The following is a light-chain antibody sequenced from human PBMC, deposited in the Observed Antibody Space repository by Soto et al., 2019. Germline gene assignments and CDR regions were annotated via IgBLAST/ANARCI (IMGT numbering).Light chain of an antibody. CDR1: QSVGSNS. J-gene: IGKJ2*01. Sequence: EIVLTQSPGTLSMSPGERATLSCRASQSVGSNSLAWYQQRPGQAPRLLIYGASIRATGIPDRFSGSGSGTDFTLTISRLEPEDFAVYYCQQYGSSSYTFGQGTKLEIK. CDR3: QQYGSSSYT. CDR2: GAS. V-gene: IGKV3-20*01.